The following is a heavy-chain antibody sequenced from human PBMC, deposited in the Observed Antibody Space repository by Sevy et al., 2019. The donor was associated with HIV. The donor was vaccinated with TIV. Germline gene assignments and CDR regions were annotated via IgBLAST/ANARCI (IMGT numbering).Heavy chain of an antibody. D-gene: IGHD6-13*01. J-gene: IGHJ4*02. V-gene: IGHV3-43*01. CDR1: GFTFDDYT. CDR2: ISWDGVST. Sequence: GGSLRLSCAASGFTFDDYTMHWVRQAPGKGLEWVSLISWDGVSTYYADSVKGRFTISRDNSKNSLYLQMNSLRTEDTALYYCAKDPVAAAGPGYFDYWGQGTLVTVSS. CDR3: AKDPVAAAGPGYFDY.